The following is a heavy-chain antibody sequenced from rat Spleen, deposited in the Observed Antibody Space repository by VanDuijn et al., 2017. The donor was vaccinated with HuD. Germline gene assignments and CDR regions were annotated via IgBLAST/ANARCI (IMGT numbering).Heavy chain of an antibody. CDR1: GFSLTSYH. V-gene: IGHV2-61*01. CDR3: TGDRHSPGVMFA. D-gene: IGHD1-4*01. CDR2: MWKGGST. J-gene: IGHJ4*01. Sequence: QVRLTESGPRLVQPSQTLSVTCTVSGFSLTSYHVSWVRQPPGKGLEWIGAMWKGGSTYYNPVLKSRLSICRETSKSQVFLKMNSLQPEDTAIYFCTGDRHSPGVMFAWGQGASVTVSS.